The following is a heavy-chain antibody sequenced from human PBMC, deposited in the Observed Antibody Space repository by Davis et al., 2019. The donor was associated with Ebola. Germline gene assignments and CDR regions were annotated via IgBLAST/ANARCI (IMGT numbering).Heavy chain of an antibody. CDR2: IDPSDTYT. J-gene: IGHJ4*02. CDR3: ARHSIKYQQPNDY. D-gene: IGHD2-2*01. Sequence: GESLKIPCKGSGYSFTSYWISWVRQMPGKGLEWMGRIDPSDTYTNYSLSFQGHVTIPADKSISTAYLQWSSLKASDTAMYYCARHSIKYQQPNDYWGQGTLVTVSS. V-gene: IGHV5-10-1*01. CDR1: GYSFTSYW.